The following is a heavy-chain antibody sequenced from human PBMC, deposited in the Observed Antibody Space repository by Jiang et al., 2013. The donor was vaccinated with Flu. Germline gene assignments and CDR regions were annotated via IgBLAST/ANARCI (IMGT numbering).Heavy chain of an antibody. D-gene: IGHD3-10*02. J-gene: IGHJ6*02. CDR2: IDPSDSQT. V-gene: IGHV5-10-1*01. CDR1: GYRFTTYW. CDR3: ASYNVLTANALDV. Sequence: LRISCKGSGYRFTTYWINWVRQMPGKGLEWMGRIDPSDSQTKYSPSFQGHVTISADKSTDTAYLQWSSLKASDTAMYFCASYNVLTANALDVWGQGTTVTVSS.